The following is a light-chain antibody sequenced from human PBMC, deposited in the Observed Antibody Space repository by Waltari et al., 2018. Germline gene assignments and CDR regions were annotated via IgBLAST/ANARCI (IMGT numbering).Light chain of an antibody. CDR1: RSDVGADLT. J-gene: IGLJ3*02. CDR2: EGT. CDR3: CSYAGSTTWV. V-gene: IGLV2-23*01. Sequence: QSALPQPASVSGSPGQSLTTPCTGTRSDVGADLTFPWYQQHPGKAPKLMIFEGTKRPSGVSNRFSGSTSGNTASLTISGLQGEDEADYYCCSYAGSTTWVFGGGTKLTVL.